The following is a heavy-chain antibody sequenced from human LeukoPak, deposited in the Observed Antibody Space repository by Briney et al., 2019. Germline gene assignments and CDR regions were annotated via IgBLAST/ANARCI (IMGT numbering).Heavy chain of an antibody. CDR1: GYAFTDYD. Sequence: ASVKVSCKASGYAFTDYDINWVRQATGQGLEWMGWMNPNSGNTGFAQRFQDRVVLTRDTSINTAYMELSSLRSEDTAVYYCAFRFLEALDAFDIWGQGTMVTVSS. J-gene: IGHJ3*02. CDR2: MNPNSGNT. V-gene: IGHV1-8*02. CDR3: AFRFLEALDAFDI. D-gene: IGHD3-3*01.